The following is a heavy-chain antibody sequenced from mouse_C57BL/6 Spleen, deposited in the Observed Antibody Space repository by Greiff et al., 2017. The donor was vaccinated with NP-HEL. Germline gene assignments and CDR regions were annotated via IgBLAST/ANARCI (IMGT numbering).Heavy chain of an antibody. J-gene: IGHJ4*01. CDR3: AKTPPGDAMDY. CDR2: IYPRSGNT. Sequence: VKLVESGAELARPGASVKLSCKASGYTFTSYGISWVKQRTGQGLEWIGEIYPRSGNTYYNEKFKGKATLTADKSSSTAYMELRSLTSEDSAVYFCAKTPPGDAMDYWGQGTSVTVSS. CDR1: GYTFTSYG. V-gene: IGHV1-81*01.